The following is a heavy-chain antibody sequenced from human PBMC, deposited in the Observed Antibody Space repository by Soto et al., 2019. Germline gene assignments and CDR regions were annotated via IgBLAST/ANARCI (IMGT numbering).Heavy chain of an antibody. CDR3: ASGTAPGPYNPTDF. D-gene: IGHD5-18*01. CDR1: GNTFTSYD. J-gene: IGHJ4*02. Sequence: ASVKVSCKASGNTFTSYDINWVRQATGHGLEWMGWINPNSGNIGYAQKFQGRVTMTRDTAIRTAYMEVSRLRSDDTAVYYCASGTAPGPYNPTDFWGQGTLVTVS. V-gene: IGHV1-8*01. CDR2: INPNSGNI.